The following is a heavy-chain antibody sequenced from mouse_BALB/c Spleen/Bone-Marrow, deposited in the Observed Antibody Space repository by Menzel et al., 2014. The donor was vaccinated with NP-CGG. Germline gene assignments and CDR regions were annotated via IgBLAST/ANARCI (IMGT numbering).Heavy chain of an antibody. CDR3: ARKGALITHYYAMDY. CDR1: GFTFSSFG. V-gene: IGHV5-17*02. Sequence: DVQLVESGGGLVQPGGSRKLSCAASGFTFSSFGMHWVRQAPEKGLEWVAYISSGSSTTYYADTVKGRFTISRDNSKNTLFLQMTSLRSEDTAMYYCARKGALITHYYAMDYWGQGTSVTVSS. J-gene: IGHJ4*01. CDR2: ISSGSSTT. D-gene: IGHD2-4*01.